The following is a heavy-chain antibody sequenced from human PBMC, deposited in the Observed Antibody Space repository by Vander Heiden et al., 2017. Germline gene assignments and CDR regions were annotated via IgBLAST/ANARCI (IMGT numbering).Heavy chain of an antibody. CDR3: AKDKFTAAGTPFDY. V-gene: IGHV3-30*18. CDR2: ISYDGSNK. D-gene: IGHD6-13*01. CDR1: GFTFSSYG. Sequence: QVQMVESGGGVVQPGRSLSLSCAASGFTFSSYGMHWVRQAPGKGLEWVAVISYDGSNKYYADSVKGRFTISRDNSKNTLYLQMNSLRAEDTAVYYCAKDKFTAAGTPFDYWGQGTLVTVSS. J-gene: IGHJ4*02.